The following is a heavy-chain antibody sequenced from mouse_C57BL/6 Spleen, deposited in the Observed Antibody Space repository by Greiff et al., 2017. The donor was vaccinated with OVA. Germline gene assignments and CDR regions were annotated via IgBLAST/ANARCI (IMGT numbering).Heavy chain of an antibody. CDR3: ARGENYYGWYFDV. V-gene: IGHV3-6*01. J-gene: IGHJ1*03. CDR1: GYSITSGYY. D-gene: IGHD1-1*01. Sequence: EVQLQQSGPGLVKPSQSLSLTCSVTGYSITSGYYWNWIRQFPGNKLEWMGYISYDGSNNYNPSLKNRISITRDTSKNQFFLKLNSVTTEDTATYDCARGENYYGWYFDVWGTGTTVTGSS. CDR2: ISYDGSN.